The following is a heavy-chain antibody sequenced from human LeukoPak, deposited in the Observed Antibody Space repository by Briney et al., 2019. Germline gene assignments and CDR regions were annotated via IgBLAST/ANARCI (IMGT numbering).Heavy chain of an antibody. V-gene: IGHV4-59*01. Sequence: SETLSLTCTVYGGSISSYYWSWIRQPPGKGLEWIWYIYYIGSTHYNPSLQSRVTISVDTSKNQFSLKLSSVTAADTAVYYCARILGYCSGGSCYRGGHYYYYDMDVWGQGTTVTVSS. CDR2: IYYIGST. J-gene: IGHJ6*02. CDR3: ARILGYCSGGSCYRGGHYYYYDMDV. CDR1: GGSISSYY. D-gene: IGHD2-15*01.